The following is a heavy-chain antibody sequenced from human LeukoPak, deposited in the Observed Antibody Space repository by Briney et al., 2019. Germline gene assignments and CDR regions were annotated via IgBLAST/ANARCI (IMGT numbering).Heavy chain of an antibody. V-gene: IGHV3-73*01. CDR3: TRRNKDDSSGYYYD. J-gene: IGHJ4*02. CDR1: GFTFSSYA. D-gene: IGHD3-22*01. CDR2: IRSKANNYAT. Sequence: PGGSLRLSCAASGFTFSSYAMSWVRQASGKGLEWVGRIRSKANNYATAYAASVKGRFTISREDSKNTAYLQMNSLKTEDTAVYYCTRRNKDDSSGYYYDWGQGTLVTVSS.